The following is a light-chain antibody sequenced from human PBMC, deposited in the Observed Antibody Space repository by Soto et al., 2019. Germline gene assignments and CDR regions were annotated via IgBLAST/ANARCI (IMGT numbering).Light chain of an antibody. CDR3: QSYDSSLSGYV. CDR2: GNS. CDR1: SSNIGAGYD. J-gene: IGLJ1*01. V-gene: IGLV1-40*01. Sequence: QSVLTQPPSVSGAPGQRVTISCTWSSSNIGAGYDVHWYQQLPGTAPKLLIYGNSNRPSGVPDRFSGSKSGTSASLAITGLQAEDEADYYFQSYDSSLSGYVFGPGTKLPVL.